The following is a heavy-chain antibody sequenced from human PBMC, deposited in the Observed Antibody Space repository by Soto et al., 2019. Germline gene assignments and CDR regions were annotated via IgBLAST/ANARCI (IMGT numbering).Heavy chain of an antibody. V-gene: IGHV1-18*04. D-gene: IGHD4-17*01. Sequence: QVQLVQSGAEVKKPGASVKVSCKASGYNFTSFHIIWVRQAPGQGLEWMGWINPYNSNTNCTRKLQGRVTMTTDTPTSTAYMDLRSLTSDDTAVYYCARGYGDSYWGQGTLVTVFS. CDR3: ARGYGDSY. CDR2: INPYNSNT. J-gene: IGHJ4*02. CDR1: GYNFTSFH.